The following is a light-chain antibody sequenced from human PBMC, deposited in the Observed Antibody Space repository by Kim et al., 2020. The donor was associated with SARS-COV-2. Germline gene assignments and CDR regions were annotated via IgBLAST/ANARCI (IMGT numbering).Light chain of an antibody. J-gene: IGLJ1*01. V-gene: IGLV2-11*01. CDR3: CSYAGSYDYV. Sequence: QSALTQPRSVSGSPGQSVTISCTGTSSDVGGYNYVSWYQQHPGKAPKLMICDVSKRPSRVPDRFSGSKSGNTASLTISGLQAEDEADYYCCSYAGSYDYVFGTGTKVTVL. CDR1: SSDVGGYNY. CDR2: DVS.